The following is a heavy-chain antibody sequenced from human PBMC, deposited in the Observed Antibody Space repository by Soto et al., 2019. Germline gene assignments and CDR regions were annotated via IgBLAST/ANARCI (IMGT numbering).Heavy chain of an antibody. D-gene: IGHD3-10*01. Sequence: GGSLRLSCTASGFTFSYYAMTWVRQSPGKGLEWVSTISGGSSVTYYGDSVKGRFTISRGNAKKTLFLQLNRLSAEDTATYYCAKVLSKNYYYPFDFWGQGTQVTVSS. J-gene: IGHJ4*02. V-gene: IGHV3-23*01. CDR1: GFTFSYYA. CDR2: ISGGSSVT. CDR3: AKVLSKNYYYPFDF.